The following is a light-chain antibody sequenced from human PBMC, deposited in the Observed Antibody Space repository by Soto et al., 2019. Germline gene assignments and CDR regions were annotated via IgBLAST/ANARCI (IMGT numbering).Light chain of an antibody. CDR3: LQDYNYPCT. Sequence: IQMPQSPSWLSASGGGRVTSTCRASQGIRNDLGWYQQKPGKAPKLLIYAASSLQSGVPSRFSGSGSGTDFTLTISSLQPEDFATYYCLQDYNYPCTFGQGIKVDIK. V-gene: IGKV1-6*01. CDR1: QGIRND. J-gene: IGKJ1*01. CDR2: AAS.